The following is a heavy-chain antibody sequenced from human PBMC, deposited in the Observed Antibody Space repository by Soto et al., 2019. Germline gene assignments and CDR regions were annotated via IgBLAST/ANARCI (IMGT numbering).Heavy chain of an antibody. CDR1: GFTFDDYA. J-gene: IGHJ4*02. V-gene: IGHV3-9*01. Sequence: EVQLVESGGGLVQPGRSLRLSCAASGFTFDDYAMHWVRQAPGKGLEWVSGISWNSGSIGYADSVKGRFTISRDNAKNSLYLQMDSLRAEDTALYYCVLDTLRVGAISYYFDYWGQGTLVTVSS. D-gene: IGHD1-26*01. CDR2: ISWNSGSI. CDR3: VLDTLRVGAISYYFDY.